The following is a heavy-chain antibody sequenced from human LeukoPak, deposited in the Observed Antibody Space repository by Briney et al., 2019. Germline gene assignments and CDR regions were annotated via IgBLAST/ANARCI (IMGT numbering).Heavy chain of an antibody. D-gene: IGHD4-23*01. CDR3: AKEGKLQCGMDV. CDR1: GFTFSAYG. J-gene: IGHJ6*02. CDR2: MSYDGSYK. Sequence: GGSLRLSCAASGFTFSAYGMHWVRQAPGKGLEWVAVMSYDGSYKHYADSVKGRFTISRDNSKNTLYLQMNSLRAEDTAIYYCAKEGKLQCGMDVWGQGTTVTVSS. V-gene: IGHV3-30*18.